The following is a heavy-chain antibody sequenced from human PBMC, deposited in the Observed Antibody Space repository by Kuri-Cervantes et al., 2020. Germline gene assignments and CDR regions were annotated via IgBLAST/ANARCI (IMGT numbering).Heavy chain of an antibody. D-gene: IGHD3-22*01. J-gene: IGHJ4*02. Sequence: SETLSLTCTVSGGSISSYYWSWIRQPAGKGLEWIGRIYTSGSTNYNPSLKSRVTISVDKSKNQFSLKLSSVTAADTAVYYCARHRGYYYDTSGYYPYYFDYWGQGTLVTVSS. V-gene: IGHV4-4*07. CDR3: ARHRGYYYDTSGYYPYYFDY. CDR2: IYTSGST. CDR1: GGSISSYY.